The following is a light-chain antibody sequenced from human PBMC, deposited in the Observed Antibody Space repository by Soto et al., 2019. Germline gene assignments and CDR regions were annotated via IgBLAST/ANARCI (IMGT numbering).Light chain of an antibody. CDR1: SSDVGGYNY. Sequence: QSVLTQPPSASGSPGQSVAISCTGTSSDVGGYNYVSWYQQHPGKAPKLMIYEVNKRPSGVPDRFSGSKSGNTASLTVSGLQAEDEADYYCSSYAGSSNVFGTWPKVTV. V-gene: IGLV2-8*01. J-gene: IGLJ1*01. CDR2: EVN. CDR3: SSYAGSSNV.